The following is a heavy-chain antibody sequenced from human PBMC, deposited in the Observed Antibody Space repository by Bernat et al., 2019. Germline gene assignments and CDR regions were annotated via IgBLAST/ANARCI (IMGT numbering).Heavy chain of an antibody. Sequence: EVQLVESGGGLVKPGGSLRLSCAASGFTFSSYSMNWVRQAPGKGLEWVSAISGSGGSTYYADSVKGRFTISRDNSKNTLYLQMNSLRAEDTAVYYCAKDLRWDDYYGSGSYGGGNYWGQGTLVTVSS. D-gene: IGHD3-10*01. CDR1: GFTFSSYS. V-gene: IGHV3-23*04. CDR2: ISGSGGST. CDR3: AKDLRWDDYYGSGSYGGGNY. J-gene: IGHJ4*02.